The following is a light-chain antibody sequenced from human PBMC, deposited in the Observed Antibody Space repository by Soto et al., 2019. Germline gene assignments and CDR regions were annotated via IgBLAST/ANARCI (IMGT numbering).Light chain of an antibody. Sequence: DIQMTQSPSSLSASVGDRITITCRASQSIKTWLAWYQVKPGQAPKLLIYKASSLEIGVPSRFSGSGSGTEFTLSISSLQPDDVATYYCQQYDQYRPVGQAT. J-gene: IGKJ1*01. V-gene: IGKV1-5*03. CDR3: QQYDQYRP. CDR1: QSIKTW. CDR2: KAS.